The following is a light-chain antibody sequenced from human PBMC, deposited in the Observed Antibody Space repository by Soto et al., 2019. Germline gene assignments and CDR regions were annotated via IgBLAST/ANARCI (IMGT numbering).Light chain of an antibody. CDR1: QSILYTPNNNNY. V-gene: IGKV4-1*01. Sequence: DIVMTQSPDSLAVSLGERATINCKSSQSILYTPNNNNYLAWFQQNPGQPPRLHIYWASTRESGVPDRFSGSGSGTDFTLTISSLQAEDVAVYYCQQYYNTFPTFGQGTKVESK. CDR3: QQYYNTFPT. J-gene: IGKJ1*01. CDR2: WAS.